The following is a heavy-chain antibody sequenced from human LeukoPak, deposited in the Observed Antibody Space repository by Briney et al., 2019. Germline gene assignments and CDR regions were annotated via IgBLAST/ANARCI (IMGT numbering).Heavy chain of an antibody. J-gene: IGHJ3*02. V-gene: IGHV4-34*01. CDR1: GGSFSDYF. CDR3: ARFSRITWGDWGDAFDI. CDR2: IDDGGNT. D-gene: IGHD2-21*02. Sequence: SETLSLTCSVYGGSFSDYFWSWIRQSPGKGLDWIGEIDDGGNTNYNPSLMSRVIVSMEKSKKQFSLVMRSVAAADTAVYYCARFSRITWGDWGDAFDIWGQGTTVIVSS.